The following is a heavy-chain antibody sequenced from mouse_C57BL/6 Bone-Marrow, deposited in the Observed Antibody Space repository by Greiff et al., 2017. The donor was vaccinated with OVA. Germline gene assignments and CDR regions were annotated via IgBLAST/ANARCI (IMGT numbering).Heavy chain of an antibody. CDR3: ARGGWLLRR. D-gene: IGHD2-3*01. CDR2: IHPNSGST. CDR1: GYTFTSYW. V-gene: IGHV1-64*01. J-gene: IGHJ2*01. Sequence: QVQLQQPGAELVKPGASVKLSCKASGYTFTSYWMHWVKQRPGQGLEWIGMIHPNSGSTNYNEKFKSKATLTVDKSSSTAYMQLSSLTSGDSAVYYCARGGWLLRRWGQGTTLTVSS.